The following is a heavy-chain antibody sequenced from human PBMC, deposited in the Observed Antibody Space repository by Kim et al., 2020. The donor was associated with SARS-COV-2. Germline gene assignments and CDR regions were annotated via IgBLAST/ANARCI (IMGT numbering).Heavy chain of an antibody. CDR3: ARDSHRRRYYDILTGYFDY. J-gene: IGHJ4*02. D-gene: IGHD3-9*01. Sequence: ASVKVSCKASGYTFTSYAMHWVRQAPGQRLEWMGWINAGNGNTKYSQKFQGRVTITRDTSASTAYMELSSLRSEDTAVYYCARDSHRRRYYDILTGYFDYWGQGTLVTVSS. CDR1: GYTFTSYA. CDR2: INAGNGNT. V-gene: IGHV1-3*01.